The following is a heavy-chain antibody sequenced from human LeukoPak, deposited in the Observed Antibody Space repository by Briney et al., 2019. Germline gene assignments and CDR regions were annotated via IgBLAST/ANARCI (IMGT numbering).Heavy chain of an antibody. CDR2: IYYSGST. J-gene: IGHJ4*02. CDR3: ARADLPTVPFDY. D-gene: IGHD4-17*01. V-gene: IGHV4-59*12. Sequence: SETLSLTCTVSGGSISSYYWSWIRQPPGKGLEWIGYIYYSGSTNYNPSLKSRVTISVDTSKNQFSLKLSSVTAADTAVYYCARADLPTVPFDYWGQGTLVTVSS. CDR1: GGSISSYY.